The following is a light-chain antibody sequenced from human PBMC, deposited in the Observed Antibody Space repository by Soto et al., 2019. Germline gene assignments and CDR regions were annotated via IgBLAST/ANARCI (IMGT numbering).Light chain of an antibody. Sequence: QSVLTQPASVSGSPGQSITISCTGTSSDVGGYNYVSWYQQQPGKAPKLMIYDVSNRPSGVSNRFSGSKSGNTAYLTIAGFQAEDEADYYCSAYTSSSTSVVFGGGTKLTVL. CDR1: SSDVGGYNY. CDR3: SAYTSSSTSVV. J-gene: IGLJ2*01. CDR2: DVS. V-gene: IGLV2-14*01.